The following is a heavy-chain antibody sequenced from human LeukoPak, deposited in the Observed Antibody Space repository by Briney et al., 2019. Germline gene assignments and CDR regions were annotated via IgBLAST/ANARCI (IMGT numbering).Heavy chain of an antibody. CDR3: ARSGSYNFDY. V-gene: IGHV6-1*01. J-gene: IGHJ4*02. CDR2: TYHRSKWYN. CDR1: GDSVSSNSAA. D-gene: IGHD1-26*01. Sequence: SQTLSLTCAISGDSVSSNSAAWNWIRQSPSRGLEWLGRTYHRSKWYNDYALSVKSRISVNPHTPKNQFSLQLNSVTPEDTAVYYCARSGSYNFDYWGQGTLVTVSS.